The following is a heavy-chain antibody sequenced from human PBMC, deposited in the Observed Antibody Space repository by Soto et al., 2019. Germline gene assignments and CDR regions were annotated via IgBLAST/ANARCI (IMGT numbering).Heavy chain of an antibody. V-gene: IGHV4-4*02. CDR2: ISHSGST. Sequence: QVQLQESGPGLVKPSGTLSLTCAVSGGSISSSNWWNWVRQPPGKGLEWIGEISHSGSTNYNPSLQSRVTISVDKSKNQFSLKLSSVTAADTAVYYCARAPYDSSGSRFDYWGQGTLVTVSS. D-gene: IGHD3-22*01. J-gene: IGHJ4*02. CDR3: ARAPYDSSGSRFDY. CDR1: GGSISSSNW.